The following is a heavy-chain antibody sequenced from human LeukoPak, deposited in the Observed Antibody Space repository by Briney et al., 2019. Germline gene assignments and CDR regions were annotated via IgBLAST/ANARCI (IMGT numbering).Heavy chain of an antibody. CDR1: GFTFSSYS. J-gene: IGHJ4*02. Sequence: GGSLRLSCAASGFTFSSYSMNWIRQAPGKGLEWVSSISSSSTYIYYADSLKGRFTISRDNAKNSLFLQMNSLKPEDTAVYYCTKFDYAAFEYWGQGALVTVSS. D-gene: IGHD4-17*01. CDR2: ISSSSTYI. V-gene: IGHV3-21*03. CDR3: TKFDYAAFEY.